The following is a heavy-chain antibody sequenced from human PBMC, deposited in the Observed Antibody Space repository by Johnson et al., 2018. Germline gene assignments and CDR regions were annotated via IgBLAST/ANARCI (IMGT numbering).Heavy chain of an antibody. D-gene: IGHD3-10*01. V-gene: IGHV4-34*01. CDR1: GGSFSGYY. CDR2: INHSGST. Sequence: QVQLQQWGAGLLKPSETLSLTCAVYGGSFSGYYWSWIRQPPGKGLEWIGEINHSGSTNYNPSLKSRVTISVDTSKNQFSLKLSSVTAADTAGYYCARGQGRYGSGRYRPYYYYMDVWGKGTTVTVSS. CDR3: ARGQGRYGSGRYRPYYYYMDV. J-gene: IGHJ6*03.